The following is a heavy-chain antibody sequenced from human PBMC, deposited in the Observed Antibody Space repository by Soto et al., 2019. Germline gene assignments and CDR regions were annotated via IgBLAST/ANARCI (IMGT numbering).Heavy chain of an antibody. J-gene: IGHJ3*02. D-gene: IGHD5-12*01. V-gene: IGHV4-59*01. Sequence: SETLSLTCSVSGGSISSYYWSWIRQPPGRGLEWIGSIHYSGSTNYNPSLKSRVTTSVDTSNNQFSLKLGSVTPADTAVYYCARGQVLRDDAFDIWGQRTVVTVSS. CDR3: ARGQVLRDDAFDI. CDR2: IHYSGST. CDR1: GGSISSYY.